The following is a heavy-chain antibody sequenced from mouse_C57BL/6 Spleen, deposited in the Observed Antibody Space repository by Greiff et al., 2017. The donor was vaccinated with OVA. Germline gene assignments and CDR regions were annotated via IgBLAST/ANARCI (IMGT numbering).Heavy chain of an antibody. CDR1: GFTFTDYY. CDR3: ASLLPLMDY. J-gene: IGHJ4*01. CDR2: IRNKANGYTT. D-gene: IGHD2-1*01. V-gene: IGHV7-3*01. Sequence: EVKLVESGGGLVQPGGSLSLSCAASGFTFTDYYMSWVRQPPGKALEWLGFIRNKANGYTTEYSASVQGRFTISRDNSQSILYLHMNALRADDSATYYCASLLPLMDYWGQGTSVTVAS.